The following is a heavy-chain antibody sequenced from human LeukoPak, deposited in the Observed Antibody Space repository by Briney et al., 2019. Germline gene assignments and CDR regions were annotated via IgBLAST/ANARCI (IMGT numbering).Heavy chain of an antibody. J-gene: IGHJ4*02. Sequence: GSLRLSCAASGFTFSSYWMSWVRQAPGKGLEWVANIKQDGSEKYYVDSVKGRFTISRDNSKNTLYLQMNSLRAEDTAVYYCASRFTNIVVVPAALDYWGQGTLVTVSS. CDR1: GFTFSSYW. CDR3: ASRFTNIVVVPAALDY. D-gene: IGHD2-2*01. CDR2: IKQDGSEK. V-gene: IGHV3-7*05.